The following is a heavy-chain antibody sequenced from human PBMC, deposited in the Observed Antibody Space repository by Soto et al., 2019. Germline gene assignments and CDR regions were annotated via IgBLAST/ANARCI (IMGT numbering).Heavy chain of an antibody. CDR2: IYYSGST. V-gene: IGHV4-31*03. J-gene: IGHJ6*02. CDR3: ARGGRRSPGMDV. Sequence: QVQLQESGPGLVKPSQTLSLTCTVSGGSISSGGYYWSWIRQHPGKGLEWIGYIYYSGSTYYNPSLKRRVTISVDTSKNQCSLKLSSVAAAGTAVYYCARGGRRSPGMDVWGQGTTVTVSS. CDR1: GGSISSGGYY.